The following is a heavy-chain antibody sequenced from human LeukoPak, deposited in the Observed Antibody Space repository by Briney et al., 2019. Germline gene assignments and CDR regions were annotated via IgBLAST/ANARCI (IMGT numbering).Heavy chain of an antibody. D-gene: IGHD2-15*01. Sequence: ASVKVSCKASEYTFTGYSLHWVRQAPGQGLEWMGWIKPHSSDTHYAQNFQGRVTMTGDTSISISVAYMELSRLTSEDTAMYYCAGIVAERGDGSCSLGYWGQGTLVSVSS. V-gene: IGHV1-2*02. J-gene: IGHJ4*02. CDR1: EYTFTGYS. CDR3: AGIVAERGDGSCSLGY. CDR2: IKPHSSDT.